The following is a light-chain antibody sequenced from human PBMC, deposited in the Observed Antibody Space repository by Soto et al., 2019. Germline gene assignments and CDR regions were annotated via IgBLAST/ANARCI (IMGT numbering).Light chain of an antibody. CDR3: QQYGGSPRT. V-gene: IGKV3-11*01. CDR1: QSFSSY. CDR2: DAS. Sequence: EIVLTQSPATLSLSPGERATLSCRASQSFSSYLAWYQQKPGQAPRLLIYDASNRATGIPARFSGSGSGTDFTLTISSLEPEDFAVYYCQQYGGSPRTFGQGTKVDIK. J-gene: IGKJ1*01.